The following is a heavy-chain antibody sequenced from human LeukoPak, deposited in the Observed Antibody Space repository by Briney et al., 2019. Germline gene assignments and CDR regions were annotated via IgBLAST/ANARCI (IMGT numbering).Heavy chain of an antibody. Sequence: GRSLRPSCAASGFTFSSYGMHWVRQAPGKGLEWVAVISYDGSNKYYADSVKGRFTISRDNSKNTLYLQMNSLRAEDTAVYYCAKDRRELEAVAGHFDYWGQGTLVTVSS. CDR1: GFTFSSYG. D-gene: IGHD6-19*01. CDR3: AKDRRELEAVAGHFDY. J-gene: IGHJ4*02. CDR2: ISYDGSNK. V-gene: IGHV3-30*18.